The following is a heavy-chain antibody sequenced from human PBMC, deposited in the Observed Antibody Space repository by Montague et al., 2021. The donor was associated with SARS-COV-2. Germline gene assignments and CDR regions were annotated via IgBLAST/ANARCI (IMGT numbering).Heavy chain of an antibody. CDR3: ARPGSGYSYGSGAFDY. J-gene: IGHJ4*02. D-gene: IGHD5-18*01. CDR2: IYYTENT. CDR1: GGSISNSIYY. Sequence: SETRSLTCTVSGGSISNSIYYWDWIRQPPGKGLEWIGSIYYTENTYYNPSLKSRVTISIDTSKNQFSLKLSSVAAADTAVYYRARPGSGYSYGSGAFDYWGQGTLVTVSS. V-gene: IGHV4-39*01.